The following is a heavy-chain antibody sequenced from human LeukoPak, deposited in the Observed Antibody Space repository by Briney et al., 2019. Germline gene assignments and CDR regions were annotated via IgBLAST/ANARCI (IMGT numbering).Heavy chain of an antibody. CDR2: TTNKAHSYTT. CDR3: ARAPRGLDY. V-gene: IGHV3-72*01. J-gene: IGHJ4*02. Sequence: GGSLRLSCPVTGFTLSDPNMDWVRQAPGKGLEWVGRTTNKAHSYTTEYAASVKGRFTISRDDSQNSLYLQMNSLKTEHTAVYYCARAPRGLDYWGQGSLVTVSS. CDR1: GFTLSDPN.